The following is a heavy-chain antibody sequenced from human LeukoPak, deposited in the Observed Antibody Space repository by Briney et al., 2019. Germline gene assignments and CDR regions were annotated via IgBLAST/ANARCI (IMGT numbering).Heavy chain of an antibody. CDR3: ARDAAGRDLDV. Sequence: ASVNVSCKTSVYTFTEYGISWVRQAPGQGLEWMGWISAYNGNTNYAQKLQGRVTMTTDTSTSTAYMELTRLRSDDTAVYYCARDAAGRDLDVWGQGTLVTVSS. J-gene: IGHJ4*02. V-gene: IGHV1-18*01. CDR2: ISAYNGNT. CDR1: VYTFTEYG. D-gene: IGHD6-13*01.